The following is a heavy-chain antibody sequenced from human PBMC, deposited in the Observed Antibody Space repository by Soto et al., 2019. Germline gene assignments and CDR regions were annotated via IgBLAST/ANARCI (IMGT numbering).Heavy chain of an antibody. CDR3: SRGTSIPASGDY. Sequence: QVQLVQSGAEVKKPGASVKVSCKASGYTFTSYGINWVRQAPGQGLEWLGGVSAYNGERRYTQRVQARVIMTTDTSTTTAYMELRSLRSDDTAVYYCSRGTSIPASGDYWGQGTLVTVSS. D-gene: IGHD6-6*01. V-gene: IGHV1-18*01. CDR2: VSAYNGER. CDR1: GYTFTSYG. J-gene: IGHJ4*01.